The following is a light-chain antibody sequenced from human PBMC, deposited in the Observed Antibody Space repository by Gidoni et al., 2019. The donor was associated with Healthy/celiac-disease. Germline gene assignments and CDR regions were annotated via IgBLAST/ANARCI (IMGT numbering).Light chain of an antibody. CDR3: QQYDNLPPRIT. V-gene: IGKV1-33*01. J-gene: IGKJ3*01. Sequence: DNQMTQSPSSLSASVGDRVTITCQASQDISNYLNWYQQKPGKAPKLLIYDASNLETGVPSRFSGSGSGTDFTFTISSLQPEDIATYYCQQYDNLPPRITFGPGTKVDIK. CDR2: DAS. CDR1: QDISNY.